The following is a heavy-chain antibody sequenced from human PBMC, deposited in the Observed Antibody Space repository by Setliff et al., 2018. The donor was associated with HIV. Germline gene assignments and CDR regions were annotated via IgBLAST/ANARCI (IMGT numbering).Heavy chain of an antibody. CDR2: IYYSGST. Sequence: SLTCTVSGGSIKSSSDYWGWIRQPPGKGLEWIGTIYYSGSTNYNPSLKSRVTISVDTSKNQFSLRLSSVTAADTAVYYCAREYDSSGYGANFDYWGQGTLVTVSS. D-gene: IGHD3-22*01. CDR3: AREYDSSGYGANFDY. CDR1: GGSIKSSSDY. J-gene: IGHJ4*02. V-gene: IGHV4-39*07.